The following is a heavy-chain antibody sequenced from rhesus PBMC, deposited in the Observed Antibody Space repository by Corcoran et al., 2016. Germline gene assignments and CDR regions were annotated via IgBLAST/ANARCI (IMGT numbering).Heavy chain of an antibody. CDR3: VRGYPYSGSPPPGFDV. J-gene: IGHJ5-1*01. V-gene: IGHV4-165*01. Sequence: QVQLQESGPGLVKPSETLSLTCAASGGSCSGHYWVWSRQPPGQGLVWIGYISGSSGRTDYNPSLKSRVTISTDTSKSQFSLKLSSVTAADTAVYCCVRGYPYSGSPPPGFDVWGPGVLVTVSS. CDR2: ISGSSGRT. CDR1: GGSCSGHY. D-gene: IGHD6-25*01.